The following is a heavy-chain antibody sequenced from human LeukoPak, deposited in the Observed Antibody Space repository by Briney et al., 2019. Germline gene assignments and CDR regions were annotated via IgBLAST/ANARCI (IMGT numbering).Heavy chain of an antibody. Sequence: GGSLRLSCAASGFTFSSYAMSWVRQAPGKGLEWVSAIGGSGGSTYYADSVKGRFTISRDNSKNTLYLQMNSLRAEDTAVYYCAKEEAARRGMDYFDYWGQGTLVTVFS. CDR2: IGGSGGST. CDR3: AKEEAARRGMDYFDY. J-gene: IGHJ4*02. D-gene: IGHD6-6*01. V-gene: IGHV3-23*01. CDR1: GFTFSSYA.